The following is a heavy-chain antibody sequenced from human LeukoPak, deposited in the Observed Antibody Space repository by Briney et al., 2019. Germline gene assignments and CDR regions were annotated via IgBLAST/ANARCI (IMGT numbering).Heavy chain of an antibody. V-gene: IGHV7-4-1*02. Sequence: ASVKVSCQGSGYTFTKYAISWVRQAPGQGLEYMGWIDTNTGNPTYAQGFTGRFVFSLDTSVSTAYLQISSLKAEDSAIYFCANCYDSSGFFAYWGQGTLVTVSS. CDR2: IDTNTGNP. CDR3: ANCYDSSGFFAY. D-gene: IGHD3-22*01. CDR1: GYTFTKYA. J-gene: IGHJ4*02.